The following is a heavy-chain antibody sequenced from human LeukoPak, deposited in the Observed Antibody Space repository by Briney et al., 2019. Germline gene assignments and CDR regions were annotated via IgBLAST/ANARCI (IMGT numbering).Heavy chain of an antibody. V-gene: IGHV4-31*03. CDR3: ARVEMATITSFGY. CDR2: IYYSGST. J-gene: IGHJ4*02. CDR1: GGSISSGGYY. D-gene: IGHD5-24*01. Sequence: SETLSLTCTVSGGSISSGGYYWSWIRQHPGKGLEWIGYIYYSGSTYYNPSLKSRVTISVDTSKNQFSLKLSSVTAADTAVYYCARVEMATITSFGYWGQGTLVTVSS.